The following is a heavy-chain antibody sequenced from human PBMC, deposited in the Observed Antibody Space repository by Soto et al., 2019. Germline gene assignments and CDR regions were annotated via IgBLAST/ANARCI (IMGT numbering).Heavy chain of an antibody. J-gene: IGHJ4*02. CDR1: GFTFSSYG. V-gene: IGHV3-33*01. D-gene: IGHD4-17*01. Sequence: PGGSLRLSCAASGFTFSSYGMHWVRQAPGKGLEWVAVIWYDGSNKYYADSVKGRFTISRDNSKNTLYLQMNSLRAEDTAVYYCARDFADYGDYGYWGQGTLVTVSS. CDR2: IWYDGSNK. CDR3: ARDFADYGDYGY.